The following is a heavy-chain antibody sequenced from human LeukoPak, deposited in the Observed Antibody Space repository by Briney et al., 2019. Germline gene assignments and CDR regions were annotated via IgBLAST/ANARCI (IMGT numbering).Heavy chain of an antibody. D-gene: IGHD6-13*01. CDR2: IYYSGST. CDR1: GGSISSYY. Sequence: PSETLSLTCTVSGGSISSYYWSLIRQPPGKGLEWIGYIYYSGSTNYNPSLKSRVTISVDTSKNQFSLKLSSVTAADTAVYYCNINLAAAAAVDYWGQGTLVTVSS. J-gene: IGHJ4*02. CDR3: NINLAAAAAVDY. V-gene: IGHV4-59*01.